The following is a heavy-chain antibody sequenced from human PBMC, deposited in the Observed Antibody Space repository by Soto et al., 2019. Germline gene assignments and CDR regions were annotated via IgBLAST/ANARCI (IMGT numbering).Heavy chain of an antibody. J-gene: IGHJ5*02. CDR1: GGSISSYY. D-gene: IGHD4-17*01. CDR3: ARLTVTYPDAVPWFDP. V-gene: IGHV4-59*08. CDR2: IYYSGST. Sequence: SETLSLTCTVSGGSISSYYWSWIRQPPGKGLEWIGYIYYSGSTNYNPSLKSRVTISVDTSKNQFSLKLSSVTAADTAVYYCARLTVTYPDAVPWFDPWGQGTLVTVSS.